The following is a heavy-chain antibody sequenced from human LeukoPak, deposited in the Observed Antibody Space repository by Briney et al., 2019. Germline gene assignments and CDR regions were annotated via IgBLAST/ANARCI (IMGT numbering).Heavy chain of an antibody. CDR1: GGTFSSYA. J-gene: IGHJ3*02. V-gene: IGHV1-69*05. Sequence: SVKVSCEASGGTFSSYAISWVRQAPGQGLEWMGRIIPIFGTANYAQKFQGRVTITTDESTSTAYMELSSQRSEDTAVYYCARASGYYAFDIWGQGTMVTVSS. CDR2: IIPIFGTA. D-gene: IGHD3-22*01. CDR3: ARASGYYAFDI.